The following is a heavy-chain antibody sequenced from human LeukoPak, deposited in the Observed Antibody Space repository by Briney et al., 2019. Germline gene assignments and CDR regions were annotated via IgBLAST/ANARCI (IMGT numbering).Heavy chain of an antibody. J-gene: IGHJ6*02. CDR3: ARVSLGNEPGSPQNYYYYGMGV. V-gene: IGHV1-69*13. CDR1: GGTFSSYA. Sequence: SVKVSCKASGGTFSSYAISWVRQAPGQGLEWMGGIIPIFGTANYAQKFQGRVTITADESTSTAYMELSSLRSEDTAVYYCARVSLGNEPGSPQNYYYYGMGVWGQGTTVTVSS. CDR2: IIPIFGTA.